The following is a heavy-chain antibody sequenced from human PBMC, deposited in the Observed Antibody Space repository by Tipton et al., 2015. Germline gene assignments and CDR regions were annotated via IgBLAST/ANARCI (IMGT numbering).Heavy chain of an antibody. D-gene: IGHD5-24*01. J-gene: IGHJ6*02. Sequence: TLSLTCTVSGDSVSSGSYYWSWIRQPPGKGLEWIGYISYTETSHYNPSLKSRVTISVDTSKNQFSLKLSSVTAADTAVYYCARDLEHGMDVWGQWTTVTVS. CDR1: GDSVSSGSYY. V-gene: IGHV4-61*01. CDR3: ARDLEHGMDV. CDR2: ISYTETS.